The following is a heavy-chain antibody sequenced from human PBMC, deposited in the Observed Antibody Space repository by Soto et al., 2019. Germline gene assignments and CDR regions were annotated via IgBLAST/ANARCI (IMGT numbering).Heavy chain of an antibody. Sequence: SETLSLTCTVSGGSISPFYWSWVRQPPGKGLEWIGYLYYSDNTNYNPSLKSRVTISIDASKNQVSLRLTSVTAADTAVYYCARVGGVAARTFVYWGQGTVVTVSS. J-gene: IGHJ4*02. CDR2: LYYSDNT. CDR1: GGSISPFY. D-gene: IGHD3-16*01. V-gene: IGHV4-59*01. CDR3: ARVGGVAARTFVY.